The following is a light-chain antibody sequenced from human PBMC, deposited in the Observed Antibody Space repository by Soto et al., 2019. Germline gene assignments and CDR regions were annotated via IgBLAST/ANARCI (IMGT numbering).Light chain of an antibody. CDR1: SSDIGGYNY. Sequence: QSVLTQPASVSGSPGQSITISCTGTSSDIGGYNYVSWYQQHPGKAPKLMIYDVSNRPSGVSNRFSGSKSGSTASLTISGLQAEDEADYYCCSYAGSSTPYVFGTGTKVTVL. J-gene: IGLJ1*01. V-gene: IGLV2-14*01. CDR2: DVS. CDR3: CSYAGSSTPYV.